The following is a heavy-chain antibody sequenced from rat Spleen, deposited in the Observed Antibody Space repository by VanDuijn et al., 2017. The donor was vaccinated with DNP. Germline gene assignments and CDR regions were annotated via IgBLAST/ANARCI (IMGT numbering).Heavy chain of an antibody. CDR1: GFTFSSFP. D-gene: IGHD1-10*01. V-gene: IGHV5-17*01. Sequence: EVQLVESDGGLVQPGRSLKLSCAASGFTFSSFPMAWVRQAPKKGLEWVATIIYDGSSTYYRDSVKGRFTISRDNAKSTLYLQMDSLRSEDTATYYCARNLYNNYGFAYWGQGTLVTVSS. CDR3: ARNLYNNYGFAY. J-gene: IGHJ3*01. CDR2: IIYDGSST.